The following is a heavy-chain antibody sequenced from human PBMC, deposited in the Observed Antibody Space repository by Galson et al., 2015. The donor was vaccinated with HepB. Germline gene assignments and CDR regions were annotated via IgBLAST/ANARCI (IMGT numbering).Heavy chain of an antibody. D-gene: IGHD3-10*01. CDR3: AEPFEYSMVRGVLD. CDR2: ISGSGGST. Sequence: SLRLSCAASGFTFSSYAMSWVRQAPGKGLEWVSAISGSGGSTYYADSVKGRFTISRDNSKNTLYLQMNSLRAEDTAVYYCAEPFEYSMVRGVLDWGQGTLVTVSS. CDR1: GFTFSSYA. J-gene: IGHJ4*02. V-gene: IGHV3-23*01.